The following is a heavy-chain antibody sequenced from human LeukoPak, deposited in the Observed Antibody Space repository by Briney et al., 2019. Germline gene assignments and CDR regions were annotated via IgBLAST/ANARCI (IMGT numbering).Heavy chain of an antibody. J-gene: IGHJ4*02. CDR1: GFTVSSNY. D-gene: IGHD1-26*01. CDR3: ARMESGGELPYFDY. CDR2: IYSGGST. Sequence: PGGSLRLSCAASGFTVSSNYMSWVRQAPGKGLEWVSVIYSGGSTYYADSVKGRFTISRDNSKNTLYLQMNSLRAEDTAVYYCARMESGGELPYFDYWGQGTLVTVSS. V-gene: IGHV3-66*01.